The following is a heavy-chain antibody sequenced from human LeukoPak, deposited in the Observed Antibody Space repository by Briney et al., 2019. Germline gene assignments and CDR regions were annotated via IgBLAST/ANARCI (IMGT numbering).Heavy chain of an antibody. CDR3: ARAIAYGDYIDAFDI. CDR2: IYYSGST. D-gene: IGHD4-17*01. CDR1: GGSISSYY. V-gene: IGHV4-59*01. J-gene: IGHJ3*02. Sequence: PSETLSLTCTVSGGSISSYYWSWIRQPPGKGLEWIGYIYYSGSTNYNPSLKSRVTISVDTSKNQFSLKLSSVTAADTAVYYCARAIAYGDYIDAFDIWGQGTMVTVSS.